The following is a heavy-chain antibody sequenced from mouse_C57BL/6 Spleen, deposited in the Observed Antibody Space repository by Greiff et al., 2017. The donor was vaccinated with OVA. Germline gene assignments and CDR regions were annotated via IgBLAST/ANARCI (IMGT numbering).Heavy chain of an antibody. CDR1: GYTFTDYY. D-gene: IGHD1-1*01. CDR3: ARSLLLRSYWYFDV. CDR2: IYPGSGNT. J-gene: IGHJ1*03. Sequence: VQLVESGAELVRPGASVILSCKASGYTFTDYYINWMKQRPGQGLEWIARIYPGSGNTYYTEKFKGEATLTAEKSSSTAYMQLSSLTSEDSAVYFCARSLLLRSYWYFDVWDTGTTVTVSS. V-gene: IGHV1-76*01.